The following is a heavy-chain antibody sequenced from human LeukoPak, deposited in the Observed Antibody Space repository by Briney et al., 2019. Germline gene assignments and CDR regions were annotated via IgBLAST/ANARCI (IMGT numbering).Heavy chain of an antibody. V-gene: IGHV1-8*01. CDR1: GYTFTSYD. Sequence: ASVKVSCKASGYTFTSYDINWVRQATGQGLEWMGWMNPNSGNTGYAQKFQGRVTMTRNTSISTAYMELSSLRSEDTAVYYCAREGSSGWFYYYGMDVWGQGTTVTVSS. D-gene: IGHD6-19*01. CDR2: MNPNSGNT. CDR3: AREGSSGWFYYYGMDV. J-gene: IGHJ6*02.